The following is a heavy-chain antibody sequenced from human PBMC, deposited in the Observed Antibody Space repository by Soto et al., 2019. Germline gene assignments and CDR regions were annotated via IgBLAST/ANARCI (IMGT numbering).Heavy chain of an antibody. J-gene: IGHJ2*01. CDR1: GGSISSSSYY. CDR2: IYYSVST. CDR3: ARPPRGWYFDL. Sequence: QLQLQESGPGLVKPSETLSLTCTVSGGSISSSSYYWGWIRQPPGKGLEWIGSIYYSVSTYYNPSLKSLVTISVDTSKNQFSRMLSSVTAADTAVYYCARPPRGWYFDLWGRGTLVTVSS. V-gene: IGHV4-39*01.